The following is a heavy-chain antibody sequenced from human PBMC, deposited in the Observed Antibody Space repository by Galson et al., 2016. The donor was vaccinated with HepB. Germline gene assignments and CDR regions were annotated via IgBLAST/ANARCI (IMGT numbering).Heavy chain of an antibody. D-gene: IGHD5-24*01. CDR3: AKDWMATPLYYFDS. CDR2: ISGIGGRT. J-gene: IGHJ4*02. CDR1: GFTYSNYA. V-gene: IGHV3-23*01. Sequence: SLRLSCAASGFTYSNYAMSWVRQAPGKGLEWVSGISGIGGRTSYRDSVKGRFTISRDNSKNTLDLQMNSLRAEDTAVYYCAKDWMATPLYYFDSWGQGTLVTVPS.